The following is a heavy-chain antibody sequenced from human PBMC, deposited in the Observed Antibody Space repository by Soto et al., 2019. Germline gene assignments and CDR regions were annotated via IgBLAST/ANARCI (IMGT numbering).Heavy chain of an antibody. CDR1: GFTFSSYA. D-gene: IGHD3-3*01. CDR2: ISGSGGST. V-gene: IGHV3-23*01. J-gene: IGHJ4*02. CDR3: AKDPWSPLLEWLSSPFDY. Sequence: SGGSLRLSCAASGFTFSSYAMSWVRQAPGKGLEWVSAISGSGGSTYYADSVKGRFTISRDNSKNTLYLQMNSLRAEDTAVYYCAKDPWSPLLEWLSSPFDYWGQGTLVTVSS.